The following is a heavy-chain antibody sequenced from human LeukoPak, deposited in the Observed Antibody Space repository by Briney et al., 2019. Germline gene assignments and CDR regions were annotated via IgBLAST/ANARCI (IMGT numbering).Heavy chain of an antibody. J-gene: IGHJ4*02. D-gene: IGHD5-12*01. V-gene: IGHV3-23*01. Sequence: PGGSLRLSCAASGFTFSSYAMSWVRQAPGKGLEWVSTFGRSGGSTFYADSVKGRFTISRDNSKNMLYLQMNSLRAEDTAVYYCAKRVSSGLYYFDYWGQGTLVTVSS. CDR3: AKRVSSGLYYFDY. CDR2: FGRSGGST. CDR1: GFTFSSYA.